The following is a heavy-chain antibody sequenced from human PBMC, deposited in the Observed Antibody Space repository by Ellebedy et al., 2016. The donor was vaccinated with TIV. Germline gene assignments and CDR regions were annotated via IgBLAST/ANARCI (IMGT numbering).Heavy chain of an antibody. Sequence: GESLKISXAASGFTFSSYWMQWIRQAPGKGLEWVANIKQDGSAKYYVDSVKGRFTISRDNAKNSVYLQMNNLRAEDPAVYYCARRYMDVWGRGTTVTVSS. J-gene: IGHJ6*03. V-gene: IGHV3-7*01. CDR1: GFTFSSYW. CDR3: ARRYMDV. CDR2: IKQDGSAK.